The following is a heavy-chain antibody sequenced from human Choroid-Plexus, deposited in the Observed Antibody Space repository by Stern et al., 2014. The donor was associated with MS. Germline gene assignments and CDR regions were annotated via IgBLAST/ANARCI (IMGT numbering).Heavy chain of an antibody. CDR2: VSYDGSNK. J-gene: IGHJ5*02. V-gene: IGHV3-30*18. D-gene: IGHD2-2*01. CDR3: AKDRQDLTYLFYH. Sequence: VHLVESGGGVVQPGRPLRLSCVASGFTFGSCAMHWVRQAPGKGLEWVAGVSYDGSNKYYVDSVKGRFTISRDNSQNTLYMQMSSLRPEDTAVYYCAKDRQDLTYLFYHWGQGSLVTVSS. CDR1: GFTFGSCA.